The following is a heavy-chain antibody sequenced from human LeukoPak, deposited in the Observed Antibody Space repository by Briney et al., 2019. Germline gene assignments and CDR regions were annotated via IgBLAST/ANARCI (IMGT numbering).Heavy chain of an antibody. Sequence: SETLSLTCTVSGGSISSYYWSWIRQPPGKGLEWSGYIYYSGSTNYNPSLKSRVTISVDTSKNQFSLKLSSVTAADTAVYYCARVIAAAGTRYYLDYWGLGTLVTVSS. V-gene: IGHV4-59*01. CDR1: GGSISSYY. J-gene: IGHJ4*02. CDR3: ARVIAAAGTRYYLDY. CDR2: IYYSGST. D-gene: IGHD6-13*01.